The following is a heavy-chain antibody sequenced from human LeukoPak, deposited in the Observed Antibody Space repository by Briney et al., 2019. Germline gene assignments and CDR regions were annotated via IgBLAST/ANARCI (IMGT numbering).Heavy chain of an antibody. CDR2: ISYDGSNK. V-gene: IGHV3-30*01. CDR1: GFTFSSYA. J-gene: IGHJ4*02. Sequence: GRSLRLSCAASGFTFSSYAMHWGRQAPGKGLEWVAVISYDGSNKYYADSVKGRFTISRDNSKNTLYLQMNSLRAEDTAVYYCARDGGGIAAAGPYYFDYWGQGTLVTVSS. CDR3: ARDGGGIAAAGPYYFDY. D-gene: IGHD6-13*01.